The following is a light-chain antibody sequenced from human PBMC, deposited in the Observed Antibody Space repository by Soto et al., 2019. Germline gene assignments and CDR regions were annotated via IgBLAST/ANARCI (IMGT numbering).Light chain of an antibody. CDR3: HQYNYWPT. J-gene: IGKJ1*01. Sequence: IVMTQSPDILAVSPGETVTLSCRASQSLNDNLAWYQQKPGQAPRLLIFRASSRASGVPARFSGGGSGTEFTLTIRTLQSEDFAVYYCHQYNYWPTFGQGTKVDIK. V-gene: IGKV3-15*01. CDR2: RAS. CDR1: QSLNDN.